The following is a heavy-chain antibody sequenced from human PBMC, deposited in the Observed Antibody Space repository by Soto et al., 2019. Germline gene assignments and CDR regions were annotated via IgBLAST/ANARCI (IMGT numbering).Heavy chain of an antibody. D-gene: IGHD3-9*01. Sequence: LRLSCAASGFTFSSYAMSWVRQAPGKGLEWVSAISGSGGSTYYADSVKGRFTISRDSSKNTLYLQMNSLRAEDTAVYYCAKARYFDWLFPFDYWGQGTLVTVSS. CDR2: ISGSGGST. CDR3: AKARYFDWLFPFDY. V-gene: IGHV3-23*01. CDR1: GFTFSSYA. J-gene: IGHJ4*02.